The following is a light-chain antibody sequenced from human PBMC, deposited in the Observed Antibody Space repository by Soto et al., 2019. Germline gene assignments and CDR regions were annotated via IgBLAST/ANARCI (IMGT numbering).Light chain of an antibody. V-gene: IGLV2-8*01. CDR1: SSDVGGYKY. J-gene: IGLJ1*01. CDR2: AVN. Sequence: QSALTQPRSVSGSPGQSVTISCTGTSSDVGGYKYVSWYQQYPGKAPKLMIYAVNKRPSGVPDRFSGSKSGNTASLTVSGLQAEDEADYYCSSYAGSNNYVFGTGTKVTVL. CDR3: SSYAGSNNYV.